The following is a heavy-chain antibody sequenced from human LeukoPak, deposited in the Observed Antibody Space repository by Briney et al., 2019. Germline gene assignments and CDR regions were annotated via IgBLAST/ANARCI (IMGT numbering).Heavy chain of an antibody. CDR1: GYTFTSYG. V-gene: IGHV1-18*01. Sequence: ASVTVSCKASGYTFTSYGISWVRQAPGQGLEWMGWISAYNGNTNYAQKLQGRVTMTTDTSTSTAYMELRSLRSDDTAVYYCARVGSLGYDFWSGYQHFDYWGQGTLVTVSS. J-gene: IGHJ4*02. D-gene: IGHD3-3*01. CDR3: ARVGSLGYDFWSGYQHFDY. CDR2: ISAYNGNT.